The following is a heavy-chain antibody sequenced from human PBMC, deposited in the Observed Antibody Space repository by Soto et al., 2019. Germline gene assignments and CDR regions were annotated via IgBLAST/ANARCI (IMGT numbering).Heavy chain of an antibody. CDR3: ARGSLGPDY. J-gene: IGHJ4*02. CDR1: SGSLSNYY. CDR2: IFPTGNT. V-gene: IGHV4-4*07. Sequence: SETLSLTCTVSSGSLSNYYWSWIRQPAGKGLEWIGRIFPTGNTDYNPSLRSRVTMSVDTSKNQFSLKLNSVTAADTAVYYCARGSLGPDYWGPGTLVTVSS. D-gene: IGHD1-26*01.